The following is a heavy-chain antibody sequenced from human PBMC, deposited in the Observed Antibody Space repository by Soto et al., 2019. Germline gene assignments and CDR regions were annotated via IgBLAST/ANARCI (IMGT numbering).Heavy chain of an antibody. CDR2: IYHSGNT. Sequence: QVQLRESGPGLVKPSQTLSLTCNVSDGSISSGDYYWSWIRQHPGKGLEWIGYIYHSGNTYYNPSLKSRVTISVDTSKNQFSLNLSSVTAADTAIYYCARDRYSGYQFDYWGQGTLVTVSS. CDR3: ARDRYSGYQFDY. J-gene: IGHJ4*02. CDR1: DGSISSGDYY. D-gene: IGHD5-12*01. V-gene: IGHV4-31*03.